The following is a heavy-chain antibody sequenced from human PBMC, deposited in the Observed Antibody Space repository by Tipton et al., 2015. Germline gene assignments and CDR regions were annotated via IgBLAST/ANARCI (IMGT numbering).Heavy chain of an antibody. V-gene: IGHV4-39*07. CDR3: ARARGRHGGLFDS. Sequence: TLSLTCNVSGGSISTSNYYWGWIRQPPGKGLEWIGSISHSGNTYYNPSLKSRVTMSVDTSKTQFSLEMRSVTATDTAVYYCARARGRHGGLFDSWGQGTLVTVSS. CDR1: GGSISTSNYY. J-gene: IGHJ4*02. D-gene: IGHD4-23*01. CDR2: ISHSGNT.